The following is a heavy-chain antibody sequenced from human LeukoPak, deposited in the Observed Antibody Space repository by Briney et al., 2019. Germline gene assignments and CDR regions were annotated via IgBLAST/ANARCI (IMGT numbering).Heavy chain of an antibody. CDR3: ARGVRNPKFVRPKAMYYFNY. D-gene: IGHD2-2*01. CDR1: VGTFISYA. CDR2: FIPIFGTV. V-gene: IGHV1-69*05. J-gene: IGHJ4*02. Sequence: SLKISCKASVGTFISYAISWVRQGPGQRLEWMGGFIPIFGTVNYAQKFQGRVTITTDDSTSRAYMELSSLRSEDTAVYYCARGVRNPKFVRPKAMYYFNYWGQGTLVTVSS.